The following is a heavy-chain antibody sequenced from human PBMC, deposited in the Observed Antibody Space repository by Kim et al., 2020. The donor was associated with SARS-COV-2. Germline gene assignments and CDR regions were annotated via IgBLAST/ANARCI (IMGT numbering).Heavy chain of an antibody. CDR3: ARGPGWGIAARPGLYNSFDP. Sequence: SETLSLTCAVYGGSFSGYYWSWIRQPPGKGLEWIGEINHSGSTNYNPSLKSRVTISVDTSKNQFSLKLSSVTAADTAVYYCARGPGWGIAARPGLYNSFDPWGQGTLVTVSS. V-gene: IGHV4-34*01. D-gene: IGHD6-6*01. J-gene: IGHJ5*02. CDR1: GGSFSGYY. CDR2: INHSGST.